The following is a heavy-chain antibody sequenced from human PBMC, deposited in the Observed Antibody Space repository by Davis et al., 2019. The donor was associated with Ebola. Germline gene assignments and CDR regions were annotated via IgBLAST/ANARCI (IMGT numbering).Heavy chain of an antibody. CDR3: ARGEWELLYGWFDP. CDR2: IYYSGST. D-gene: IGHD1-26*01. Sequence: SETLSLTCTVSGGSISSGGYYWSWIRQHPGKGLEWIGYIYYSGSTYYNPSLKSRVTISVDTSKNQFSLKLSSVTAADTAVYYCARGEWELLYGWFDPWGQGTLVTVSS. J-gene: IGHJ5*02. CDR1: GGSISSGGYY. V-gene: IGHV4-31*03.